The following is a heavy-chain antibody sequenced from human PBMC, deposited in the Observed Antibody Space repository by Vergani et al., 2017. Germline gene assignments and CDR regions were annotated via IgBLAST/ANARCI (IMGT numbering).Heavy chain of an antibody. V-gene: IGHV3-48*01. CDR1: GFTFSSYS. CDR3: AGGGGSYLFDY. Sequence: EVQLVESGGGLVQPGGSLRLSCAASGFTFSSYSMNWVRQAPGKGLEWVSYISSSSSTIYYADSVKGRFTISRDNAKNSLYLQMNSLRAEDTAVYYCAGGGGSYLFDYWGQGTLVTVSS. J-gene: IGHJ4*02. CDR2: ISSSSSTI. D-gene: IGHD1-26*01.